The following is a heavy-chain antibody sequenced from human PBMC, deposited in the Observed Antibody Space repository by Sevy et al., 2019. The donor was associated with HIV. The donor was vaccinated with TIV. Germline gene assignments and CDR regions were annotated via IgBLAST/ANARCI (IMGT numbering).Heavy chain of an antibody. CDR3: ARGRSAPGYFDF. J-gene: IGHJ4*02. Sequence: GGSLRLSCAASGFTFRSYGMHWVRQAPGKGLEWVAVISNDGGNQYYADSVKGRFTISRDNSKNTVYLQMNSLRAEDTAVYYCARGRSAPGYFDFWGQGTLVTVSS. CDR1: GFTFRSYG. V-gene: IGHV3-30*03. CDR2: ISNDGGNQ.